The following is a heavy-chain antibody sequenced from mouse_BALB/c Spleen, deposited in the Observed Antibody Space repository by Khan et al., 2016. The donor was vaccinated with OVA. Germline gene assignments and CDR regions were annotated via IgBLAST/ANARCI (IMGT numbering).Heavy chain of an antibody. J-gene: IGHJ1*01. V-gene: IGHV5-12-1*01. Sequence: EVQLQESGGGLVKPGGSLKLSCTASGFTFSSYDMSWVRQTPEKRLEWVAYINSGGDTTYSPDTVKGRFTISRDNAKNTLYLPMSSLKSEDTAIFSCTRRRGYFDVWGAGTTVTVSS. CDR1: GFTFSSYD. CDR3: TRRRGYFDV. CDR2: INSGGDTT.